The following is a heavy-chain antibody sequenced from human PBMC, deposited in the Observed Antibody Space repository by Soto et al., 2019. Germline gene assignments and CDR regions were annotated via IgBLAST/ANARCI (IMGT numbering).Heavy chain of an antibody. Sequence: QVRLRESGPGLLKPSETLSLTRTVSDDSVSSDSYFWTWIRQSPGKGLEWIAYISYTGDTNYNPSLKSRVTISVDTSRNQFSLTVTSVTAADTAVYFCARIVVGATVDLWGQGSLVTVSS. V-gene: IGHV4-61*01. D-gene: IGHD1-26*01. CDR3: ARIVVGATVDL. CDR2: ISYTGDT. J-gene: IGHJ5*02. CDR1: DDSVSSDSYF.